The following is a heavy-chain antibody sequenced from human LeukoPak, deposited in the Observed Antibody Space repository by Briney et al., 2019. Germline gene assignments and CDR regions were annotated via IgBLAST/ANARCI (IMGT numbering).Heavy chain of an antibody. J-gene: IGHJ4*02. CDR2: FDPEDGET. D-gene: IGHD4-23*01. CDR1: GYTLTELS. V-gene: IGHV1-24*01. Sequence: GASVKVSCKVSGYTLTELSMHWVRQAPGKGLEWMGGFDPEDGETIYAQKFQGRATMTEDTSTDTAYMEPSSLRSEDTAVYYCATDTYGGKKREFDYWGQGTLVTVSS. CDR3: ATDTYGGKKREFDY.